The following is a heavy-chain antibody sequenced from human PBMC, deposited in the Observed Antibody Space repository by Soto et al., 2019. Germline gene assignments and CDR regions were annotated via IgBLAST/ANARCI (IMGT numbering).Heavy chain of an antibody. Sequence: VGSLRLSCAASGFTFSSYAMSWVRQAPGKGLEWVSAISGSGGSTYYADSVKGRFTISRDNSKNTLYLQMNSLRAEDTAVYYCAKVPITGTTWGDYYYYGMDVWGQGTTVTVSS. CDR2: ISGSGGST. D-gene: IGHD1-7*01. CDR1: GFTFSSYA. V-gene: IGHV3-23*01. CDR3: AKVPITGTTWGDYYYYGMDV. J-gene: IGHJ6*02.